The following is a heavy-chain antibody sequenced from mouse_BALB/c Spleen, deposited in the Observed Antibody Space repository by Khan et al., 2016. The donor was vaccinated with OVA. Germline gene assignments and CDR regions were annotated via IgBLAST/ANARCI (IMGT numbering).Heavy chain of an antibody. V-gene: IGHV1-9*01. CDR1: GFTFSNYW. J-gene: IGHJ2*01. CDR2: ILPGSGDT. Sequence: QVQLQQSGAELMKPGASLKISCKATGFTFSNYWIEWVKQRPGHGLEWIGQILPGSGDTNYNEKFEGKATFTADTSYNTAYMQLSRLTSEDSAVCYSARYGSSGDYWGQGTTLTVSS. D-gene: IGHD1-1*01. CDR3: ARYGSSGDY.